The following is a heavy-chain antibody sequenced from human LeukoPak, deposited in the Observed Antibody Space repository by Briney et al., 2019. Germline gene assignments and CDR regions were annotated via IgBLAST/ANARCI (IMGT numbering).Heavy chain of an antibody. D-gene: IGHD5-18*01. Sequence: SDTLSLTCNVSGATVTTHYWSWIRQPPGGGLEWIGFIYNTGRSGTTNYNPSLKSRVTISLDTSRNQFSLRLTSVIGADTAVYFCARRVDTAKIDYWGQGTLVTVSS. V-gene: IGHV4-59*02. CDR1: GATVTTHY. CDR3: ARRVDTAKIDY. CDR2: IYNTGRSGTT. J-gene: IGHJ4*02.